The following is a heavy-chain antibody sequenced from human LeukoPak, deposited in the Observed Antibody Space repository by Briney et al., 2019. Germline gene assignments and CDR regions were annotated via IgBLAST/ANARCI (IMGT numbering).Heavy chain of an antibody. CDR1: GFTFSSYW. CDR3: ARVVDSGYDYDY. V-gene: IGHV3-74*01. CDR2: INSDGSST. Sequence: GGSLRLSCAASGFTFSSYWMHWVRQAPGKGLVWVSRINSDGSSTSYADSVKGRFTISRDNAKNTLYLQMNSLRAEDTAVYYCARVVDSGYDYDYWGQGTLVTVSS. J-gene: IGHJ4*02. D-gene: IGHD5-12*01.